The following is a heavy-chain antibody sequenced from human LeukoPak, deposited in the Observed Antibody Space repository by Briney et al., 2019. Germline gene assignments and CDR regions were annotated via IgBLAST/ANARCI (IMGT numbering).Heavy chain of an antibody. Sequence: LGGSLRLSCTAPGFPFSSDSINGVRQAPGKGLEGISFISSSSRYIYYADSVKGRFTVSRDNAKNSSYLQINSRRADDTALYYCARGMTASAFDYWGQGTPVTVSS. V-gene: IGHV3-21*01. CDR2: ISSSSRYI. CDR3: ARGMTASAFDY. D-gene: IGHD5-18*01. J-gene: IGHJ4*02. CDR1: GFPFSSDS.